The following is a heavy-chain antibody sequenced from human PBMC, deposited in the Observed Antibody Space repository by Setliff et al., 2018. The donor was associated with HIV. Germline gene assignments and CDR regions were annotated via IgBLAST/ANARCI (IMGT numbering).Heavy chain of an antibody. CDR1: GGSFSDHY. CDR2: IYHTGST. D-gene: IGHD7-27*01. CDR3: ARQVGNKVLFDS. J-gene: IGHJ4*02. V-gene: IGHV4-34*01. Sequence: SETLSLTCAVYGGSFSDHYWTWVRQPPGKGLEWIGEIYHTGSTNYNPSLKSRVTISVDTSKNQLSLKLSSVTAADTAVYYCARQVGNKVLFDSWGQGTLVTVSS.